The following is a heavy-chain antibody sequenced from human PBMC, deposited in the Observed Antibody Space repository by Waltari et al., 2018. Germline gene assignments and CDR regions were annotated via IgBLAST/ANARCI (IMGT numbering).Heavy chain of an antibody. D-gene: IGHD2-15*01. J-gene: IGHJ4*02. V-gene: IGHV3-21*01. CDR2: ISSSSSYI. CDR1: GFTFSSYS. Sequence: EVQLVESGGGLVKPGGSLRLSCAASGFTFSSYSMNWVHPAPGKGLEWVSSISSSSSYIYYADSVKGRFTISRDNAKNSLYLQMNSLRAEDTAVYYCARGGDGGGNPYDYWGQGTLVTVSS. CDR3: ARGGDGGGNPYDY.